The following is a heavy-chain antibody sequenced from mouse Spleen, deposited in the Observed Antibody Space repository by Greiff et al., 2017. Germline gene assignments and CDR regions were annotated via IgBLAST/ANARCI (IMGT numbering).Heavy chain of an antibody. CDR3: ARAGGWLLQYYAMDY. D-gene: IGHD2-3*01. Sequence: QVQLQQPGTELVKPGASVKLSCKASGYTFTSYWMHWVKQRPGQGLEWIGNINPSNGGTNYNEKFKSKATLTVDKSSSTAYMQLSSLTSEDSAVYYCARAGGWLLQYYAMDYWGQGTSVTVSS. J-gene: IGHJ4*01. CDR1: GYTFTSYW. CDR2: INPSNGGT. V-gene: IGHV1-53*01.